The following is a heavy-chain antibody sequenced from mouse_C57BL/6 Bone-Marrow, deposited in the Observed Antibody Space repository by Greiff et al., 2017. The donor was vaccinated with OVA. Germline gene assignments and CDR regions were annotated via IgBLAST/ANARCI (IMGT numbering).Heavy chain of an antibody. CDR2: IDPEDGET. D-gene: IGHD1-1*01. J-gene: IGHJ2*01. CDR1: GFNIKDYY. V-gene: IGHV14-2*01. Sequence: VQLKESGAELVKPGASVKLSCTASGFNIKDYYMHWVKQRTEQGLEWIGRIDPEDGETKYAPKFQGKATITADTSSNTAYLQLSSLTSEDTAVYYCASFITTVVATVDYWGQGTTLTVSS. CDR3: ASFITTVVATVDY.